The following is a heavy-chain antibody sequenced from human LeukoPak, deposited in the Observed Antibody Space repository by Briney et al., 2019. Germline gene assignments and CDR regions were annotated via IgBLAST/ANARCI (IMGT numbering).Heavy chain of an antibody. CDR3: ARESRVACYDFWLGYMDV. CDR2: ISSSGSTI. V-gene: IGHV3-11*04. D-gene: IGHD3-3*01. CDR1: GFTFSDYY. Sequence: GGSLRLSCAASGFTFSDYYMSWIRQAPGKGLEWVSYISSSGSTIYYADSVKGRFTISRDNAKNSLYLQMNSLRAEDTAVYYCARESRVACYDFWLGYMDVWGKGTTVTVSS. J-gene: IGHJ6*03.